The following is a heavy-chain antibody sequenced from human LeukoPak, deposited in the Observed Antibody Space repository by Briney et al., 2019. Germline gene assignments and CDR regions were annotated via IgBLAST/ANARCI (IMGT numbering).Heavy chain of an antibody. J-gene: IGHJ6*03. CDR1: GFTFSSYG. CDR2: IRYDGSNK. CDR3: AKDDSSSWYYYYYMDV. Sequence: GGSLRLSCAASGFTFSSYGMHWVRQAPGKGLEWVAFIRYDGSNKYYADSVKGRFTISRDNSKNTLYLQMNSLRAEDTAVYYCAKDDSSSWYYYYYMDVWGKGTTVTISS. D-gene: IGHD6-13*01. V-gene: IGHV3-30*02.